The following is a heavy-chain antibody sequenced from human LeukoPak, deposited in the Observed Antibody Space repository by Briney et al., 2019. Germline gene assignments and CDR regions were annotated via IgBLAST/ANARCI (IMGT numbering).Heavy chain of an antibody. J-gene: IGHJ4*02. V-gene: IGHV4-59*08. CDR3: ARRIRYCSGGSCSYYFDY. CDR1: GGSINSYY. D-gene: IGHD2-15*01. Sequence: SETLSLTCTVSGGSINSYYWSWIRQPPGKGLEWIGYIYYSGSTNYNPSLKSRVTISVDTSKNQFSLKLSSVTAADTAVYYCARRIRYCSGGSCSYYFDYWGQGTLVTVSS. CDR2: IYYSGST.